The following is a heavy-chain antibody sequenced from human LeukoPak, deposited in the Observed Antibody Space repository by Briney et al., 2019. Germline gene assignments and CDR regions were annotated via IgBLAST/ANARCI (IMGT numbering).Heavy chain of an antibody. V-gene: IGHV1-18*01. CDR1: GGTFSSYG. Sequence: ASVKVSCKASGGTFSSYGISWVRQAPGQGREWMGWISAYNGNTNYAQKLQGRVTMTTDTSTSTAYMELRSLRSDDTAVYYCVVPAPLMDVWGQGTTVTVSS. CDR2: ISAYNGNT. CDR3: VVPAPLMDV. D-gene: IGHD2-2*01. J-gene: IGHJ6*02.